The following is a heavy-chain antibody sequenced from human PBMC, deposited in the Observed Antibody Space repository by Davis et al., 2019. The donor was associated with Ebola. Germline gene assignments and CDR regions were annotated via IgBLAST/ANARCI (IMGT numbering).Heavy chain of an antibody. V-gene: IGHV3-30*02. D-gene: IGHD3-10*01. CDR2: IRYDGGIK. J-gene: IGHJ4*02. CDR3: VAQGSGSLDY. CDR1: GFSFSSYG. Sequence: PGGSLRLSCTASGFSFSSYGMHWVRQAPGKGLEWVAYIRYDGGIKYSADSVKGRFTISRDDSKNTLYLQMNSLRAEDTAVYYCVAQGSGSLDYWGQGTLVTVSS.